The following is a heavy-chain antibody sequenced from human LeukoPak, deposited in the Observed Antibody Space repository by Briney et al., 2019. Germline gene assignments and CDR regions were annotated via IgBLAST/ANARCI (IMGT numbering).Heavy chain of an antibody. D-gene: IGHD3-16*01. CDR3: AKEPVIWGTDQFDY. V-gene: IGHV3-23*01. J-gene: IGHJ4*02. CDR1: GFTFSSYA. CDR2: VSGSGGST. Sequence: GGSQRLSCAASGFTFSSYAMSWVRQAPGKGLEWVSAVSGSGGSTYYAGSVKGRFTISRDNSKNTLYLQMNSLRAEDTAVYYCAKEPVIWGTDQFDYWGQGTLVTVSS.